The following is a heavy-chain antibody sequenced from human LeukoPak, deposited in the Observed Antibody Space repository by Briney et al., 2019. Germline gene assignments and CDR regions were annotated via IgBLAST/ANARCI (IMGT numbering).Heavy chain of an antibody. D-gene: IGHD3-3*01. CDR1: GFTFSSYA. Sequence: GGSLRLSCAASGFTFSSYAMHWVRRAPGKGLEWVALISYDGSNKYYADSVKARFIISRDNSKNTVYLQMNSLRSEDTAVYYCARARLHQQNHYDFWSGYYSAYYMDVWGKGTTVTVSS. V-gene: IGHV3-30*04. CDR3: ARARLHQQNHYDFWSGYYSAYYMDV. J-gene: IGHJ6*03. CDR2: ISYDGSNK.